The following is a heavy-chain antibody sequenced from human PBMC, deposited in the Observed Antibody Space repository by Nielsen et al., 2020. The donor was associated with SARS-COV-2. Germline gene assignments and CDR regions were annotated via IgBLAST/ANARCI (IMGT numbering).Heavy chain of an antibody. CDR3: ARERVGGITIFGVVTRYGMDV. V-gene: IGHV4-30-4*01. Sequence: LRLSCTVSGGSISSGDYYWSWIRQPPGKGLEWIGYIYYSGSTYYNPSLKSRVTIPVDTSKNQFSLKLSSVTAADTALYYCARERVGGITIFGVVTRYGMDVWGQGTTVTVSS. CDR1: GGSISSGDYY. D-gene: IGHD3-3*01. J-gene: IGHJ6*02. CDR2: IYYSGST.